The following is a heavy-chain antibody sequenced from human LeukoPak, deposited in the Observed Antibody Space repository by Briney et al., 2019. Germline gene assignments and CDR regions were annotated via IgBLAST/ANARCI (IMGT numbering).Heavy chain of an antibody. J-gene: IGHJ3*02. CDR2: INAGSGNT. Sequence: ASVKVSCKASGYTFSTYAIHWVRQAPGQRPEWMGWINAGSGNTKSSQKFQGRVSITRDKSASTAYMELSSLRSEDTAVYYCARAQGAYDFAAFDIWGQGTVVIVSS. CDR3: ARAQGAYDFAAFDI. V-gene: IGHV1-3*01. D-gene: IGHD5-12*01. CDR1: GYTFSTYA.